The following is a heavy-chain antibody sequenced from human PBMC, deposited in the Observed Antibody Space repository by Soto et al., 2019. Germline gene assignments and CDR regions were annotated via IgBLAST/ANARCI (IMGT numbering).Heavy chain of an antibody. J-gene: IGHJ6*03. V-gene: IGHV4-34*01. D-gene: IGHD2-21*02. Sequence: SETLSLTCSFYYGSFSGYYLSLILHPPLKLLEWIGEINHSGSTNYNPSLKSRVTISVDTSKNQFSLKLSSVTAADTAVYYCARVGPRGDYTPYYYYMEVWGKGTTVTVSS. CDR1: YGSFSGYY. CDR2: INHSGST. CDR3: ARVGPRGDYTPYYYYMEV.